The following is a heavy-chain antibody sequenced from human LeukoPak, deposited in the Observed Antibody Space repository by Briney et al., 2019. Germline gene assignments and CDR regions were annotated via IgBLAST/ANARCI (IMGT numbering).Heavy chain of an antibody. V-gene: IGHV4-59*01. CDR1: GDSISSYF. J-gene: IGHJ5*02. Sequence: PSETLSLTCTVSGDSISSYFWSWIRQPPGKGLEWIGYFHDSGSANYNPSLRSRITMSVDTSKNQSSLKLRSVTAADTAVYYCARDSHSVDTATPRGFDPWGQGTLVTVSS. CDR3: ARDSHSVDTATPRGFDP. D-gene: IGHD2-15*01. CDR2: FHDSGSA.